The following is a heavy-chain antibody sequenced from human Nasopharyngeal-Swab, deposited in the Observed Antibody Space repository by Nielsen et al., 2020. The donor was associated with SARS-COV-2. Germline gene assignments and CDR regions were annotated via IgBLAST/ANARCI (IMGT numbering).Heavy chain of an antibody. D-gene: IGHD3-9*01. CDR2: ISGNGGST. CDR1: GFTFSSYA. J-gene: IGHJ4*02. Sequence: GGSRRLSCAASGFTFSSYAMSWVRQAPGKGLEWVSGISGNGGSTYYADSVKGRFTISRDNSKNTLYLQMNSLRAEDTAVYYCAKQESGFDHFDYWGQGTLVTVSS. V-gene: IGHV3-23*01. CDR3: AKQESGFDHFDY.